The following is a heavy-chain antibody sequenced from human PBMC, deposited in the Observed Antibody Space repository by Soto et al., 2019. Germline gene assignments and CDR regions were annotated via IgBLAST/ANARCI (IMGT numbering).Heavy chain of an antibody. CDR2: IVVGSGNT. Sequence: SVKVSCKASGFTFTSSAVQWVRQARGQRLEWIGWIVVGSGNTNYAQKFQERVTITRDMSTSTAYMELSSLRSEDTAVYYCAAPASSGSYYFDYWGQGTLVTVSS. V-gene: IGHV1-58*01. CDR1: GFTFTSSA. CDR3: AAPASSGSYYFDY. D-gene: IGHD1-26*01. J-gene: IGHJ4*02.